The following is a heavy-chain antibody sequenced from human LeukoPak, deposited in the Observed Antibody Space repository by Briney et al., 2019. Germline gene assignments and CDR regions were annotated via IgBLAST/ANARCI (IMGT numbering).Heavy chain of an antibody. CDR3: ARHSLKQWPPYFDY. D-gene: IGHD6-19*01. CDR1: GGSISSYY. J-gene: IGHJ4*02. CDR2: IYYSGST. Sequence: PSETLSLTCTVSGGSISSYYWSWIRQPPGKGLEWIGYIYYSGSTNYSPSLKSRVIISVDTSKNQFSLKLSSVTAADTAVYYCARHSLKQWPPYFDYWGQGTLVTVSS. V-gene: IGHV4-59*08.